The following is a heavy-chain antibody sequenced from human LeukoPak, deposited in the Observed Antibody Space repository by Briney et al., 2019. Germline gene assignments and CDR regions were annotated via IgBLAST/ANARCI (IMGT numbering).Heavy chain of an antibody. CDR3: AKETIYCSGGSCYHDAFDI. CDR2: IKQDGSEK. J-gene: IGHJ3*02. Sequence: GGSLRLSCAASGFTFSTYWMTWVRQAPGKGLEWVANIKQDGSEKYFVDSVKGRFTISRDNAKNSLYLQMDSLRPEDMALYYCAKETIYCSGGSCYHDAFDIWGQGTMVTVSS. CDR1: GFTFSTYW. V-gene: IGHV3-7*03. D-gene: IGHD2-15*01.